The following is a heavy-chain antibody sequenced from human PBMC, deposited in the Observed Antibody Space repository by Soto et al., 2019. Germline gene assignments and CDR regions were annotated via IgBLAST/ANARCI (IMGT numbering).Heavy chain of an antibody. Sequence: EVQLLESGGGLVQPGGSLRLSCAASGFTFSSYAMSWVRQAPGKGLEWVSVISGSGDSTYYADSVRGRFTISRDNSKNPLYLQMTSLRAEDTAVYYCAKDRDGAAAGPTKFYSMDVWGQGTTVTVSS. CDR1: GFTFSSYA. CDR3: AKDRDGAAAGPTKFYSMDV. D-gene: IGHD6-13*01. CDR2: ISGSGDST. V-gene: IGHV3-23*01. J-gene: IGHJ6*02.